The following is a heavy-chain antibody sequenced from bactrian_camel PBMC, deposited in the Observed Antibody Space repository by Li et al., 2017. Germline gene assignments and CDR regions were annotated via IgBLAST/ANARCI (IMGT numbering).Heavy chain of an antibody. CDR3: AASSASSDSWCRVYATEKAFGY. V-gene: IGHV3S26*01. CDR2: IEDDGRI. D-gene: IGHD1*01. Sequence: VQLVESGGGSVQAGGSLRLSCAASGYTVSSCCMAWFRQVPGREREGVAGIEDDGRISYADAVEGRFTISKDNAKNTLYLQMSSPKPEDTAMYYCAASSASSDSWCRVYATEKAFGYWGHGTQV. CDR1: GYTVSSCC. J-gene: IGHJ6*01.